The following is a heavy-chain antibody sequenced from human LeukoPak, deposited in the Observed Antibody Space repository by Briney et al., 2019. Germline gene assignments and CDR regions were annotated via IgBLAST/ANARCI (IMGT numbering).Heavy chain of an antibody. D-gene: IGHD3-9*01. CDR2: IRYDGSNK. V-gene: IGHV3-30*02. CDR3: AKDRVPWHYDILSSYFDY. Sequence: GGSLRLSCAASGFTFSSYAMSWVRQAPGKGLEWVAFIRYDGSNKYYADSVKGRFTVSRDNSKNTLYLQMNSLRAEDTAVYYCAKDRVPWHYDILSSYFDYWGQGTLVTVSS. CDR1: GFTFSSYA. J-gene: IGHJ4*02.